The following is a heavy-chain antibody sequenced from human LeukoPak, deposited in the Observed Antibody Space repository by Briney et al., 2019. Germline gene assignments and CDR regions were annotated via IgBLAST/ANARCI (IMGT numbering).Heavy chain of an antibody. CDR1: GYTFTSYY. CDR2: IDPSGGSR. CDR3: ANDDTAIGPFDY. V-gene: IGHV1-46*01. Sequence: ASVKVSCKASGYTFTSYYIHWMRQAPGQGLEWMGVIDPSGGSRSFAQKFQGRVTMTRDTSTSTVYTELSSLRSEDTAVYYCANDDTAIGPFDYWGQGTLVTVSS. J-gene: IGHJ4*02. D-gene: IGHD5-18*01.